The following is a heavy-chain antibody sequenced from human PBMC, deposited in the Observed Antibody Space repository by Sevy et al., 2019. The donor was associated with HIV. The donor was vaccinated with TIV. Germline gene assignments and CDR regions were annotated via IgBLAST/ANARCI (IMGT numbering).Heavy chain of an antibody. CDR1: GFTFNYHF. CDR3: ARGDYYGSLYYFDY. D-gene: IGHD3-10*01. J-gene: IGHJ4*02. V-gene: IGHV3-21*01. Sequence: GGSLRLSCAASGFTFNYHFMNWVRQVPGKGLEWVSYISSASSYINYSDSGKGRFTISRDNAKNLVFLEMNNLRPEDTAVYFCARGDYYGSLYYFDYWGQGTLVTVSS. CDR2: ISSASSYI.